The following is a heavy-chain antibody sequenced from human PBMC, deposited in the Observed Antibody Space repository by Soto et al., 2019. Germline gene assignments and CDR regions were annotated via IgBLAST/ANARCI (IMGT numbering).Heavy chain of an antibody. V-gene: IGHV4-61*01. CDR1: GDSVTSGHYF. CDR3: ASPRSDIGGSSFGRRLDV. CDR2: IFFTGAT. D-gene: IGHD3-16*01. J-gene: IGHJ6*02. Sequence: QVQLQESGPGLVKPSETLSLICIVSGDSVTSGHYFWNWIRQPPGKGLEWIGHIFFTGATNYSPSLKKRVTIAVDTSKSQFSLNLTFVAAADSAIYYWASPRSDIGGSSFGRRLDVWGQGTTVTVSS.